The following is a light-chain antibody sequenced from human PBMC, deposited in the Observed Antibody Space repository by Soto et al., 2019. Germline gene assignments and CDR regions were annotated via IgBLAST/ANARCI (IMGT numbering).Light chain of an antibody. V-gene: IGKV1-5*03. CDR2: KAS. CDR1: QSISTW. J-gene: IGKJ1*01. Sequence: DIQMTQSPSTLSASVGDRVTITCRASQSISTWLAWYQQKPGKAPKLLIYKASSLESGVPSRFSGSGSGTEFTLTISRLQPDDFATYYCRNYNSYSETFGQGTKVEIK. CDR3: RNYNSYSET.